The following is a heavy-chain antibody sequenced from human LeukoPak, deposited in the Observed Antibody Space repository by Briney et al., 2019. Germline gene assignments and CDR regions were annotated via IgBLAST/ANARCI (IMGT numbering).Heavy chain of an antibody. D-gene: IGHD2-2*01. CDR2: ISSSSSYI. V-gene: IGHV3-21*01. CDR1: GFTFSSYS. Sequence: PGGSLRLSCAASGFTFSSYSMNWVRQAPGKGLEWVSSISSSSSYIYYADSVKGRFTISRDNAKNSLYLQMNSLRAEDTAVYYCARDRVVVVPAATGRAPHLGYWGQGTLVTVSS. J-gene: IGHJ4*02. CDR3: ARDRVVVVPAATGRAPHLGY.